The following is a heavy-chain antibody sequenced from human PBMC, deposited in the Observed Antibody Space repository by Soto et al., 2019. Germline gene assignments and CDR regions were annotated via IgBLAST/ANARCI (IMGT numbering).Heavy chain of an antibody. CDR3: ATLGYCSGGSCSPDGMDV. J-gene: IGHJ6*02. Sequence: QVQLVQSGAEVKKPGSSVKVSCKASGGTFSSYTISWVRQAPGQGLEWMGRIIPILGIANYAQKFQGRVTITADKCTSTAYMELSSLRSEDTAVNYCATLGYCSGGSCSPDGMDVWGQGTTVTVSS. CDR2: IIPILGIA. V-gene: IGHV1-69*02. D-gene: IGHD2-15*01. CDR1: GGTFSSYT.